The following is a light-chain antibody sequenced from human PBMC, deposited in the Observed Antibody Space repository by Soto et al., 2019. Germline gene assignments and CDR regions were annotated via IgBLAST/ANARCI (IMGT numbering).Light chain of an antibody. CDR2: SAS. V-gene: IGKV3-20*01. CDR1: QSVSSSY. J-gene: IGKJ1*01. CDR3: QQYGSSPVT. Sequence: EIVLTQSPGTLSLSPGERATLSCRASQSVSSSYLAWYQQKPGQAPRLLIYSASSRATGIPDRFSGSGSGTDFPLTISRLEPEDFALYYCQQYGSSPVTFGQGTKVEIK.